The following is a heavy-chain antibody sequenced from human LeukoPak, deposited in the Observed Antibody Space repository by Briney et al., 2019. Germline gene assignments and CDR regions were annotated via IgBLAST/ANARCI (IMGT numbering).Heavy chain of an antibody. D-gene: IGHD6-19*01. J-gene: IGHJ6*03. CDR3: ARLSVAGTYYYYYMDV. Sequence: SETLSLTCTVSGGSISSYYWSWIRQPPGKGLEWIGYIYYSGSTNYNPSLKSRVAISVDTSKNQFSLKLSSVTAADTAVYYCARLSVAGTYYYYYMDVWGKGTTVTVSS. V-gene: IGHV4-59*01. CDR1: GGSISSYY. CDR2: IYYSGST.